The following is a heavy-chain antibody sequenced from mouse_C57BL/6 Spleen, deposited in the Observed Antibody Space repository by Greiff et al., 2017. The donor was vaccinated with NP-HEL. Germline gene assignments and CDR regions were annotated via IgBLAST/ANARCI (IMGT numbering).Heavy chain of an antibody. CDR2: IYPGDGDT. D-gene: IGHD1-1*01. CDR3: ARYGSSRGWFDY. CDR1: GYAFSSYW. V-gene: IGHV1-80*01. J-gene: IGHJ2*01. Sequence: QVQLQQSGAELVKPGASVKISCKASGYAFSSYWMNWVKQRPGKGLEWIGQIYPGDGDTNYNGKFKGKATLTADKSSSTAYMQLSSLTSEDSAVYFCARYGSSRGWFDYWGQGTTLTVSS.